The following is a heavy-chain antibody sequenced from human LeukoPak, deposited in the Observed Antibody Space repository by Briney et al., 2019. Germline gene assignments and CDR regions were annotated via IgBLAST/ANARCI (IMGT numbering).Heavy chain of an antibody. CDR2: ISAYNGNT. V-gene: IGHV1-18*01. D-gene: IGHD1-1*01. CDR3: ARGMKGVRPTPAYY. J-gene: IGHJ4*02. Sequence: VASVKVSCTASGYTFTSYGISWVRQAPGQGLEWMGWISAYNGNTNYAQKLQGRVTMTTDTSTSTAYMELRSLRPDDTAVYYCARGMKGVRPTPAYYWGQGTLVTVSS. CDR1: GYTFTSYG.